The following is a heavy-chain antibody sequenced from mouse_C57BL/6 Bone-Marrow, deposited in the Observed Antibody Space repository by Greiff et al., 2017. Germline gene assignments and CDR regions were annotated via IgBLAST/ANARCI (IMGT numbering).Heavy chain of an antibody. CDR1: GYTFTSYW. V-gene: IGHV1-74*01. CDR3: AMGVYYYGSSYLAY. D-gene: IGHD1-1*01. Sequence: VQLQQPGAELVKPGASVKVSCKASGYTFTSYWMHWVKQRPGQGLEWIGRIHPSDSDTNYNQKFKGKATLTVDKSSSTAYMQLSSLTSEDSAVYYCAMGVYYYGSSYLAYWGQGTLVTVSA. CDR2: IHPSDSDT. J-gene: IGHJ3*01.